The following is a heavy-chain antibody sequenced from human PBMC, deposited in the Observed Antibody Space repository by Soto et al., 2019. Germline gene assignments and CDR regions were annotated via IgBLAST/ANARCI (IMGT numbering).Heavy chain of an antibody. CDR2: IYSSGAT. V-gene: IGHV3-53*02. D-gene: IGHD5-18*01. CDR3: ARVDTYDYYYAMDV. J-gene: IGHJ6*02. Sequence: EVQLVETGGGLIQPGGSLSLSCAASGFTVTSNYMNWVRQPPGKGLEWVSSIYSSGATYYADTVKGRFTISRDKSKNTLYLQMRNLRAEDTAIYYCARVDTYDYYYAMDVWGQGTTVTVSS. CDR1: GFTVTSNY.